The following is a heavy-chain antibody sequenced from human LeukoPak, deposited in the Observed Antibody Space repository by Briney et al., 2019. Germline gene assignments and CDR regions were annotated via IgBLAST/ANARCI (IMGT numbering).Heavy chain of an antibody. D-gene: IGHD2-15*01. J-gene: IGHJ2*01. CDR3: ASQVVDRGILVWSFNV. Sequence: SQTLSLTCAISGDSVSSNRAAWNWIRQSPSRGLEWLGSTYYRSQWYNDYAVSMKSRITFDPDTSKNQFSLHLNSVTPEDTAVYYCASQVVDRGILVWSFNVWGRGTLVTVSS. CDR1: GDSVSSNRAA. CDR2: TYYRSQWYN. V-gene: IGHV6-1*01.